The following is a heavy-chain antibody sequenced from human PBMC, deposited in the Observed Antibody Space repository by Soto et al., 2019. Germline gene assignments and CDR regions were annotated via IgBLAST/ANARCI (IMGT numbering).Heavy chain of an antibody. D-gene: IGHD3-22*01. J-gene: IGHJ2*01. Sequence: SETLSLTCTVSGGSMISYYWSWIRQPPGKGLEWIGYIYYSGSTNYNPSLKSRVTISVDTSKNQFSLKLSSVTAADTAVYYCARIRITMIVVGYFDLWGRGTLVTVSS. CDR2: IYYSGST. CDR3: ARIRITMIVVGYFDL. V-gene: IGHV4-59*01. CDR1: GGSMISYY.